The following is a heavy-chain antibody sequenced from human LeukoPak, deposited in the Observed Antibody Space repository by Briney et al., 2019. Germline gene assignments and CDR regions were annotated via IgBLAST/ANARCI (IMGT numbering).Heavy chain of an antibody. CDR3: ARPGYCSSTSCYGELDP. V-gene: IGHV1-46*01. J-gene: IGHJ5*02. CDR2: IIPSDGFT. D-gene: IGHD2-2*01. Sequence: ASVKVSCKASGYTFSSYYVHWVRQAPGQGLEWMGMIIPSDGFTSYAQKFQGRVTMTRDMSTSTVYMELSSLRSDDTAVYYCARPGYCSSTSCYGELDPWGQGTLVTVSS. CDR1: GYTFSSYY.